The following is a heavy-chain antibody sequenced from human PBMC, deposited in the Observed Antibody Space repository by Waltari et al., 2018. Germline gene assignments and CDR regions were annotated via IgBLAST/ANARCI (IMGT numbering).Heavy chain of an antibody. D-gene: IGHD2-2*01. CDR3: ARDIGSSTTY. J-gene: IGHJ4*02. Sequence: QVQLVESGGGVVQPGRSLRLSCAASGFNFSSYAMHWVRQAPGKGLEWVAVISYDGSNKYYADSVKGRFTISRDNSKNTLYLQMNSLRAEDTAVYYCARDIGSSTTYWGQGTLVTVSS. V-gene: IGHV3-30-3*01. CDR2: ISYDGSNK. CDR1: GFNFSSYA.